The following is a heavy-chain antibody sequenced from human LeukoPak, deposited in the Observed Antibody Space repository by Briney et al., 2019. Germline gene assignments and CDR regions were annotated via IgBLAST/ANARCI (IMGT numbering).Heavy chain of an antibody. D-gene: IGHD1-26*01. Sequence: GGSLRLSCAASGFTFSSYAMSWVRQAPGKGLEWVSAISGSGGSTYYADSVKGRFTISRDNSRNTLYLQMNSLRAEDTAVYYCAIIVGATRNLTFDYWGQGTLVTVSS. CDR3: AIIVGATRNLTFDY. J-gene: IGHJ4*02. CDR2: ISGSGGST. CDR1: GFTFSSYA. V-gene: IGHV3-23*01.